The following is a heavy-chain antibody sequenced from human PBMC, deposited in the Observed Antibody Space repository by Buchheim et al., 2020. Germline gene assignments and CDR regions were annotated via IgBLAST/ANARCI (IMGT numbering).Heavy chain of an antibody. Sequence: QVQLVESGGGVVQPGRSLRLSCAASGFTFSSYGMHWVRQAPGKGLEWVAVISYDGSNKYYAASVKGRFTISRDNYKNTPVLQMNSLRAEDTAVYYCAKTSIAVAGSWGQGTL. D-gene: IGHD6-19*01. CDR1: GFTFSSYG. CDR3: AKTSIAVAGS. CDR2: ISYDGSNK. V-gene: IGHV3-30*18. J-gene: IGHJ4*02.